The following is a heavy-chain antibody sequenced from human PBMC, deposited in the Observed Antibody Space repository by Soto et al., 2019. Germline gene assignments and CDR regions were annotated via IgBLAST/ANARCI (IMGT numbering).Heavy chain of an antibody. J-gene: IGHJ4*02. V-gene: IGHV3-74*01. Sequence: EVQLVESGGGLVQPGGSLRLSCAASGLTFSSYWMHWVRQAPGKGLVWVSRINSDGSSTNYADSVKGRFTISRDNAKNELSLQMNGLSTVDTAVYYCALSCPVTTDYWGQGTLVTVSS. CDR1: GLTFSSYW. CDR2: INSDGSST. CDR3: ALSCPVTTDY. D-gene: IGHD4-17*01.